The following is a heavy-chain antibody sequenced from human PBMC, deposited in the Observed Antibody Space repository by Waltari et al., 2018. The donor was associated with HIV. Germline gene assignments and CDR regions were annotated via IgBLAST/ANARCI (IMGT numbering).Heavy chain of an antibody. D-gene: IGHD6-19*01. CDR3: ARGSDWLVNVLEI. Sequence: QVQLVQSGAEVKKPGASVKVSCRASGINFNNDAVHWMRQAPGQGLEGLGNINGGSLFGRYSPLVQGRVSFERETSGTTVFMELRRLKSEDTAVYFCARGSDWLVNVLEIWGQGTLVTVSS. CDR1: GINFNNDA. J-gene: IGHJ4*02. CDR2: INGGSLFG. V-gene: IGHV1-3*01.